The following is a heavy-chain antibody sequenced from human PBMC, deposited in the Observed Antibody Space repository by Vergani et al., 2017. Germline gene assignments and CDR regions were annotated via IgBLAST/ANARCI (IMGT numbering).Heavy chain of an antibody. V-gene: IGHV5-51*01. D-gene: IGHD3-22*01. CDR1: GYSFTSYW. J-gene: IGHJ3*02. Sequence: EVQLVQSGAEVKKPGESLKISCKGSGYSFTSYWIGWVRQMPGKGLEWMGIIYPGDSDTRYSPSFQGQVTISADKSISTAYLQWSSLKASDTAMYYCARHTPITMIVGLVSAFDIWGQGTMLTVSS. CDR2: IYPGDSDT. CDR3: ARHTPITMIVGLVSAFDI.